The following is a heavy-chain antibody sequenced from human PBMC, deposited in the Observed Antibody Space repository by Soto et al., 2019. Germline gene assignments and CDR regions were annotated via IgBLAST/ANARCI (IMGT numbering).Heavy chain of an antibody. D-gene: IGHD3-10*01. J-gene: IGHJ5*01. CDR1: GGSFSNYY. Sequence: QVQLQQWGAGLLKPSETLSLTCAVFGGSFSNYYWTWIRQPPGKGLEWIGEINHSGTTTYNPSLKSRVTVSVDTSKNQFSLKLSSVTAADTAVYYCARGRRFLGFGELRRKDQTKYNWFDSWGQGTLVTVSS. CDR2: INHSGTT. V-gene: IGHV4-34*01. CDR3: ARGRRFLGFGELRRKDQTKYNWFDS.